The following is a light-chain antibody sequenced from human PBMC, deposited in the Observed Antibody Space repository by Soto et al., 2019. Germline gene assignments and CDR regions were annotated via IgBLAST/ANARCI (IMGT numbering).Light chain of an antibody. Sequence: QSALTQPASVSGSPGQSITISCTGTSSDVGAYNYVSWYQQYPGKAPKLMIYEVTNRPSGLSIRFSGSKSGNTASLTISGLQAEDEADYYCSSYSRSSPVIFGGGTQLTVL. CDR3: SSYSRSSPVI. CDR2: EVT. V-gene: IGLV2-14*01. J-gene: IGLJ2*01. CDR1: SSDVGAYNY.